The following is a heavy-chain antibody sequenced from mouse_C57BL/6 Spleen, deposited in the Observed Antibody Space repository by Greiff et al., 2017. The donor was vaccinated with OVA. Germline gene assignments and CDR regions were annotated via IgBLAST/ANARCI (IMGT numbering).Heavy chain of an antibody. CDR3: ARWESWDVVYYFDY. J-gene: IGHJ2*01. CDR1: GYTFTSYW. CDR2: INPSTGGS. D-gene: IGHD4-1*01. V-gene: IGHV1-53*01. Sequence: VQLKQPGTELVQPGASVKLSCKASGYTFTSYWMHWVKQRPGQGLEWIGNINPSTGGSNYNEKFKGKATLTVDKSSSTAYMQLSSLTSEDSAVYYCARWESWDVVYYFDYWGQGTTLTVSA.